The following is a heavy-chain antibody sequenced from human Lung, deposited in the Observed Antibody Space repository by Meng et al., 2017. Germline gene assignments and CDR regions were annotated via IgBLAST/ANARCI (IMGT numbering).Heavy chain of an antibody. CDR1: GFTFGDYA. CDR3: TRDGGATTHAFDI. CDR2: IRSKAYGGTT. J-gene: IGHJ3*02. D-gene: IGHD1-26*01. Sequence: GGSLRLSCTASGFTFGDYAMSWFRQAPGKGLEWVGFIRSKAYGGTTEYAASVKGRFTISRDDSKSIAYLQMNSLKTEDTAVYYCTRDGGATTHAFDIWGQGTIVTVSS. V-gene: IGHV3-49*03.